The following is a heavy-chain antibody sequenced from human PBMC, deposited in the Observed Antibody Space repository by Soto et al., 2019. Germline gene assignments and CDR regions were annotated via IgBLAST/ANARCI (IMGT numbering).Heavy chain of an antibody. J-gene: IGHJ4*02. CDR3: ARDSRGSFDY. D-gene: IGHD3-10*01. CDR2: INAGNGNT. CDR1: GYTFTSYA. V-gene: IGHV1-3*05. Sequence: QVQLVQSGAEEKKPGASVKVSCKASGYTFTSYAMHWVRQAPGQRLEWMGWINAGNGNTKYSQKFQGRVTITRDTSASTAYMELGGVRSEDRAVYYCARDSRGSFDYLGQGTLVTVSS.